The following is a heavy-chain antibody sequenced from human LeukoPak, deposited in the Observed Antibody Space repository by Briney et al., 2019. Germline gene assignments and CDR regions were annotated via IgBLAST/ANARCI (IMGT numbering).Heavy chain of an antibody. CDR1: GYTFTNYD. CDR3: AREPDDY. J-gene: IGHJ4*02. Sequence: ASVKVSCKASGYTFTNYDINWVRQATGLGLEWMGWMNPNTGNTGYAQKFQGRVTMTRNTSISTAYMELSSLRSDDTAVYYCAREPDDYWGQGTLVSVSS. V-gene: IGHV1-8*01. CDR2: MNPNTGNT.